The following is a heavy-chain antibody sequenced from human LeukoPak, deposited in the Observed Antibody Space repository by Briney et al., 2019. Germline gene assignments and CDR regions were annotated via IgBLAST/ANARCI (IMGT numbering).Heavy chain of an antibody. CDR1: GGSISSGDYY. V-gene: IGHV4-61*08. CDR3: ARDQDIRGFDY. J-gene: IGHJ4*02. CDR2: IYYSGST. D-gene: IGHD3-3*02. Sequence: PSETLSLTCTVSGGSISSGDYYWSWIRQPPGTGLEWIGYIYYSGSTNYNPSLKSRVTISVDTSKNQFSLKLSSVTAADTAVYYCARDQDIRGFDYWGQGTLVTVSS.